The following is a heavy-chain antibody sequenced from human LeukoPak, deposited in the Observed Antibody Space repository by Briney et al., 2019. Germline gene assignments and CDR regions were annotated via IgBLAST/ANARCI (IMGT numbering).Heavy chain of an antibody. CDR3: TTVTLRPVGL. Sequence: GGSLRLSCAASGFSVSRAWVSWIRQAPGKGRDWVGRGKSKSDGGTTDYAAPVQGTFTISSDDPKNTLFLQVNSLQIEDTAVYYCTTVTLRPVGLWGPGTLVTASS. CDR1: GFSVSRAW. CDR2: GKSKSDGGTT. J-gene: IGHJ4*01. D-gene: IGHD3-10*01. V-gene: IGHV3-15*05.